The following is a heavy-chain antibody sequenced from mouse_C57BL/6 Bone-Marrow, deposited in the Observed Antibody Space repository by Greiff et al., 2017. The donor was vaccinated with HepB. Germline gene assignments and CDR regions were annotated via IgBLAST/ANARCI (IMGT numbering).Heavy chain of an antibody. V-gene: IGHV1-7*01. CDR1: GYTFTSYW. CDR2: INPSSGYT. J-gene: IGHJ1*03. Sequence: QVQLQQSGAELAKPGASVKLSCKASGYTFTSYWMHWVKQRPGQGLEWIGYINPSSGYTKYNQKFKDKATLTADKSSSTAYMQLSSLTYEDSAVYYCAKWTAHWYFDVWGRGTTVTVSS. CDR3: AKWTAHWYFDV.